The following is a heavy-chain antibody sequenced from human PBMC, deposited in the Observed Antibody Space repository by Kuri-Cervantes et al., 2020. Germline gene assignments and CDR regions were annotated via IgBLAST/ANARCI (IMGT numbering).Heavy chain of an antibody. V-gene: IGHV4-34*01. Sequence: SETLSLTCAVYGGSFSGYYWSWIRQAPGKGLGWIGTIYHSGITYYNPSLKSRVTISVDTSKNQFSLKLNSVTAADTAVYYCARRGDSTGRYEYYFDYWGQGTLVTVSS. J-gene: IGHJ4*02. CDR3: ARRGDSTGRYEYYFDY. CDR2: IYHSGIT. D-gene: IGHD6-13*01. CDR1: GGSFSGYY.